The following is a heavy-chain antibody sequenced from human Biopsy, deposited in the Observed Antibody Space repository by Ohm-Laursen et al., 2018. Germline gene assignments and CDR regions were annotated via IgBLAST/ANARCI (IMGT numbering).Heavy chain of an antibody. Sequence: PGTLSLTCFVSGDSISASTTSYWAWLRQPPGKGLEWIGSIYNSETTFYNPSLKSRVAISVDTSTNQFSLKVSSVTAADTALYYCARHPTGFWFDPWGHGTLVTVSS. V-gene: IGHV4-39*01. CDR3: ARHPTGFWFDP. J-gene: IGHJ5*02. CDR2: IYNSETT. CDR1: GDSISASTTSY.